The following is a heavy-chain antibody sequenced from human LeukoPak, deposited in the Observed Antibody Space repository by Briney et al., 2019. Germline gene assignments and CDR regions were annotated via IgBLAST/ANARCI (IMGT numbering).Heavy chain of an antibody. CDR2: ISGSGGST. CDR3: AKSPSSSIGSLYFDY. D-gene: IGHD6-6*01. V-gene: IGHV3-23*01. Sequence: GGSLRLSCAASGFTFSSYAMSWVRQAPGKGLEWVSAISGSGGSTYYADSVKGRFTISRDNSKNTLYLQMNSLRAEDTAVYYCAKSPSSSIGSLYFDYWGQGTLVTVSS. J-gene: IGHJ4*02. CDR1: GFTFSSYA.